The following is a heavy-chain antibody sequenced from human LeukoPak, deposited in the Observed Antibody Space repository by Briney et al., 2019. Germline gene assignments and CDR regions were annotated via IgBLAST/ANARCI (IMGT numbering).Heavy chain of an antibody. CDR3: ARDPYSGYMDV. CDR2: IYYSGST. J-gene: IGHJ6*03. D-gene: IGHD3-10*01. Sequence: SETLSLTCTVSGGSLSSYYWSWIRQPPGKGLEWIGYIYYSGSTNYNPSLKSRVTISVDTSKNQFSLKLSSVTAADTAVYYCARDPYSGYMDVWGKGTTVTVSS. CDR1: GGSLSSYY. V-gene: IGHV4-59*01.